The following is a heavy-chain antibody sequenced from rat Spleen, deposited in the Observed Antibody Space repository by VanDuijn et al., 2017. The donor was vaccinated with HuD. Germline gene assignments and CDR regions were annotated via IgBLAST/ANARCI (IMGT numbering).Heavy chain of an antibody. J-gene: IGHJ4*01. Sequence: EVQLVESAGGLVQPGRSLKLSCAASGFTFSDYYMAWVRQAPTKGLEWVASISYDGRHTYYRDSVKGRFTVSRDNAKSTLYRQMDSLRSEVTATYYLARHRLYYSDGSSYHSRVMDAWGQGTSVTVSS. CDR3: ARHRLYYSDGSSYHSRVMDA. V-gene: IGHV5-7*01. CDR1: GFTFSDYY. CDR2: ISYDGRHT. D-gene: IGHD1-12*02.